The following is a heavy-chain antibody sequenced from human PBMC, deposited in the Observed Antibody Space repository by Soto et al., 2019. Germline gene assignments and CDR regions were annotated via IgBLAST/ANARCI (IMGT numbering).Heavy chain of an antibody. D-gene: IGHD6-6*01. J-gene: IGHJ6*02. CDR1: GFTFSSYA. Sequence: GGSLRLCCAASGFTFSSYAMHWVRQAPGKGLAWVASVSFDGLEKNYEDSVKGRFTVSRDNLRNTMSLQMTSLRDVDKAVYYCVIGAAEPQSARSSSLDVLGHWVTVTVS. CDR3: VIGAAEPQSARSSSLDV. V-gene: IGHV3-30*04. CDR2: VSFDGLEK.